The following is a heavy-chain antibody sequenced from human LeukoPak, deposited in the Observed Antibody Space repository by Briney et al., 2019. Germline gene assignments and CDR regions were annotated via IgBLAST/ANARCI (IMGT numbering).Heavy chain of an antibody. Sequence: PSETLSLTCTVSGGSIIGYWWSWIRQPPGKGLEWIGNIRYNGNTYSNPSLKSRVTISVDTSKNQFSMKLSSVTAADTAMYYCARYAALSGPNWLDPWGRGTLGTVSS. D-gene: IGHD6-19*01. V-gene: IGHV4-59*01. CDR1: GGSIIGYW. J-gene: IGHJ5*02. CDR2: IRYNGNT. CDR3: ARYAALSGPNWLDP.